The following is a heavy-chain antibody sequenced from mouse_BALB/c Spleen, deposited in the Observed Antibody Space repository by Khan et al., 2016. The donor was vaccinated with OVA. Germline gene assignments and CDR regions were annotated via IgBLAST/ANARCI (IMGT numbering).Heavy chain of an antibody. D-gene: IGHD2-10*01. CDR2: INTYTGEP. J-gene: IGHJ4*01. V-gene: IGHV9-3-1*01. CDR1: GYTFTNCG. CDR3: ARPPYFSYVLDY. Sequence: QIQLVQSGPELKKPGETVKISCKASGYTFTNCGMNWVQQAPGKGLKWMGWINTYTGEPTYADDFKGRFAFSLETSANTAYLQFNNLKHEHTATYCCARPPYFSYVLDYWGQGTSVTVSS.